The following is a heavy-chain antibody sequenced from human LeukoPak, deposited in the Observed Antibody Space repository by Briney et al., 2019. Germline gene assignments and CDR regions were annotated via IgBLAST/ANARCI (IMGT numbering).Heavy chain of an antibody. J-gene: IGHJ6*02. CDR3: ARMVRGHYGMDV. CDR1: GGSFSGYY. V-gene: IGHV4-34*01. CDR2: INHSGST. Sequence: SETLSLTCAVYGGSFSGYYWSWIRQPPGKGLEWIGEINHSGSTNYNPSLKSRVTISVDTSKNQFSLKLSSVTAADTAVYYCARMVRGHYGMDVWGQGTTVTVSS. D-gene: IGHD3-10*01.